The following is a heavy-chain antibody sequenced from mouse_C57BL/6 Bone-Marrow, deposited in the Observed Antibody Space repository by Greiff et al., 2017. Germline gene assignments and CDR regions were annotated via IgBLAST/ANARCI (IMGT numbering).Heavy chain of an antibody. CDR2: IDPETGGT. V-gene: IGHV1-15*01. CDR1: GYTFTDYE. CDR3: TNLWFAY. J-gene: IGHJ3*01. Sequence: VHLVESGAELVRPGASVTLSCKASGYTFTDYEMHWVKQTPVHGLEWIGAIDPETGGTAYNQKFKGKAILTADKSSSTAYMELRSLTSEDSAVYYCTNLWFAYWGQGTLVTVSA.